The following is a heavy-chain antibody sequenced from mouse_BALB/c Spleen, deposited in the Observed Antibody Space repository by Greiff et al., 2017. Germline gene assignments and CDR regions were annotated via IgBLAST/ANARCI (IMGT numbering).Heavy chain of an antibody. CDR1: GFTFSSFG. CDR2: ISSGSSTI. D-gene: IGHD1-2*01. V-gene: IGHV5-17*02. J-gene: IGHJ2*01. CDR3: ARFTTAHYFDY. Sequence: DVKLVESGGGLVQPGGSRKLSCAASGFTFSSFGMHWVRQAPEKGLEWVAYISSGSSTIYYADTVKGRFTISRDNPKNTLFLQMTSLRSEDTAMYYCARFTTAHYFDYWGQGTTLTVSS.